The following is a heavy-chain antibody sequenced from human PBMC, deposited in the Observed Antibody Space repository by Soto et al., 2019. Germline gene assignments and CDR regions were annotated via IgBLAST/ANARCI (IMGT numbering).Heavy chain of an antibody. V-gene: IGHV3-23*01. CDR2: ISGSGGST. CDR1: GFTFSSYA. Sequence: EVQLLESGGGLVQPGGSLRLSCAASGFTFSSYAMSWVRQAPGKGLEWVSAISGSGGSTYYADSVKGRFTISRDNSKNPLYLQMNSLRAEDTAVYYCAKGTSYYYDSSGYGVFDYWGQGTLVTVSS. J-gene: IGHJ4*02. CDR3: AKGTSYYYDSSGYGVFDY. D-gene: IGHD3-22*01.